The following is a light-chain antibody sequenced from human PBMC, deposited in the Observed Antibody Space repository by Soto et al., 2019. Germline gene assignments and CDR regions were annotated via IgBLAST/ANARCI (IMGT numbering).Light chain of an antibody. Sequence: EIVLTQSPGTLSLSPGERATLSCRASQGVSSSYLAWYQHKPGQAPSLLIFGASSRATGIPDRFSGSGSGTDFTLTISRLEPEDFAVYYCQQYDSSPKTFGQGTKVDIK. CDR3: QQYDSSPKT. CDR1: QGVSSSY. J-gene: IGKJ1*01. CDR2: GAS. V-gene: IGKV3-20*01.